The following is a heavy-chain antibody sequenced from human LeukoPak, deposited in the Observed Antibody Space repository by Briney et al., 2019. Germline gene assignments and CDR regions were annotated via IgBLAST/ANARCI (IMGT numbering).Heavy chain of an antibody. J-gene: IGHJ4*02. D-gene: IGHD2-2*01. Sequence: GASLKISCRGSGYSFTTYWIGWVRQMPGKGLEWMGIIYPGDSDTGYSPSFQGQVTMSADKSINTAYLQWSSLKASDTAMYYCARRQGCSSTSCPPDSWGQGTLVTVSS. CDR1: GYSFTTYW. CDR2: IYPGDSDT. V-gene: IGHV5-51*01. CDR3: ARRQGCSSTSCPPDS.